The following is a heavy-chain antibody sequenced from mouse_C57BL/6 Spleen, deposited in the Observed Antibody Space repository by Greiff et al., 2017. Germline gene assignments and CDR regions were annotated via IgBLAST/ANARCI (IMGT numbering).Heavy chain of an antibody. CDR1: GFTFSSYG. V-gene: IGHV5-6*01. CDR3: ARRDFDYFDY. J-gene: IGHJ2*01. CDR2: ISSGGSDT. Sequence: VQLKESGGDLVKPGGSLKLSCAASGFTFSSYGMSWVRQTPDKRLEWVATISSGGSDTYYPDSVKGRFTISRDNAKNTLYLQMSSLKSEDTAMYYCARRDFDYFDYWGQGTTLTVSS.